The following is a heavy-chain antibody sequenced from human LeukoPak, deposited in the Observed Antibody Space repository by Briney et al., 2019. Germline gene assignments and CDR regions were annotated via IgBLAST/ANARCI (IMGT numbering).Heavy chain of an antibody. CDR3: ARAPGGPNWFDP. CDR2: MNPNSGNT. Sequence: ASVKVSCKASGYTFTNYDINWVRQATGQGLEWMGWMNPNSGNTGYAQKFQGRVTMTRNTSISTAYMEMSSLRSEDTAVYYCARAPGGPNWFDPWGQGTLVTVSS. J-gene: IGHJ5*02. V-gene: IGHV1-8*01. CDR1: GYTFTNYD. D-gene: IGHD2-8*02.